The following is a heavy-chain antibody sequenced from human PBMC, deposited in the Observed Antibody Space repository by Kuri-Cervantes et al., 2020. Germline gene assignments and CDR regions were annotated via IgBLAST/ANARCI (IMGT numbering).Heavy chain of an antibody. CDR1: GYTFTSCG. Sequence: ASAQVSCKASGYTFTSCGISWVRQAPGQGLVWMGWISAYNGNTNYAQKLLRRVTMTTATSTSTAYMELRSLRSDDTAVEYCARVGYNLEGVDYWGQGTLVTVSS. V-gene: IGHV1-18*01. D-gene: IGHD5-24*01. CDR3: ARVGYNLEGVDY. J-gene: IGHJ4*02. CDR2: ISAYNGNT.